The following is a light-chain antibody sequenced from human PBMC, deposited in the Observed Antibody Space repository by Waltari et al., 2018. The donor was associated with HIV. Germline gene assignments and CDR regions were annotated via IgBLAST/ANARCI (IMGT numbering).Light chain of an antibody. Sequence: QSAPTQPASVSGSPGQSTTISCTGTRSDVGCYTLVSRYQQNPGKAPKLMIYEVSKRPSGVSNRFSGSKSGNTASLTISGLQAEDEADYYCCSYAGSSTYVFGTGTKVTVL. CDR2: EVS. CDR1: RSDVGCYTL. J-gene: IGLJ1*01. CDR3: CSYAGSSTYV. V-gene: IGLV2-23*02.